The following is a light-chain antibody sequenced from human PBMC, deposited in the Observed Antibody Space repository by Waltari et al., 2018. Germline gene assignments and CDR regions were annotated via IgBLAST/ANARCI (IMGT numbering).Light chain of an antibody. CDR2: RAS. V-gene: IGKV3-20*01. CDR3: QQHGTLPAT. CDR1: QSVGSSS. J-gene: IGKJ1*01. Sequence: EIVLTQSPGTASLSPGERVTLSCRASQSVGSSSLAWYQQKPGQAPRLVIYRASRRATGSPDRFSGSGAVTDFSLTISRLEPEDFAVYYCQQHGTLPATFGQGTKVEIK.